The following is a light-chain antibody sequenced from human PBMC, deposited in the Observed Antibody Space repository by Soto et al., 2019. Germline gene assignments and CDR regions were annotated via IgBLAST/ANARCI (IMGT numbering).Light chain of an antibody. J-gene: IGKJ5*01. CDR1: QSINNY. CDR3: QQSYSPPIT. CDR2: ASS. V-gene: IGKV1-39*01. Sequence: DIQMTQSPSSLSASVGDRVTITCRPSQSINNYLNWYQHKPGEAPKLLIYASSTLQSGVPSRFSGSASGTGFTLTISSLQPEDSATYYCQQSYSPPITVGQGTRREIK.